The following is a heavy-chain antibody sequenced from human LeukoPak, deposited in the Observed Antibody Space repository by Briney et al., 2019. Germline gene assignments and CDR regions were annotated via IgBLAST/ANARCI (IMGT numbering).Heavy chain of an antibody. CDR3: ARLAGKLDYYYGMAV. Sequence: GESLKISCKGSGYSFTSYWIGWVRQMPGKGLEWMGIIYPGDSDTRYSPSFQGQVTISADKSISTAYLQWSSLKASDTAMYYFARLAGKLDYYYGMAVWGKGPTVTVPS. J-gene: IGHJ6*04. CDR1: GYSFTSYW. V-gene: IGHV5-51*01. D-gene: IGHD3-10*01. CDR2: IYPGDSDT.